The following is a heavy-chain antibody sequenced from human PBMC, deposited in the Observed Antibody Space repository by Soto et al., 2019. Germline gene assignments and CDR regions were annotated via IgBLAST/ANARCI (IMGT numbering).Heavy chain of an antibody. CDR2: INPNSGGT. Sequence: ASVKVSCKASGYTFTGYYMHWVRQAPGQGLEWMGWINPNSGGTNYAQKFQGWVTMTRDTSISTAYMELSRLRSDDTAVYYCARTLMVYAKAPYYYGMDVWGQGTTVTVSS. D-gene: IGHD2-8*01. J-gene: IGHJ6*02. V-gene: IGHV1-2*04. CDR3: ARTLMVYAKAPYYYGMDV. CDR1: GYTFTGYY.